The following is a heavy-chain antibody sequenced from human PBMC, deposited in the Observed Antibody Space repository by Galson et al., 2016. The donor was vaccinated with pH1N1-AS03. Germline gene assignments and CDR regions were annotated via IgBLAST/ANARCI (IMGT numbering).Heavy chain of an antibody. J-gene: IGHJ4*02. Sequence: SLRLSCAASGFTFTSYSMNWVRQAPGKGLEWVSFISDTGTSNYYADSVKGRFTISRDNVENSLSLQMNSLTNEDTAVYYCATSLRLRGITVENWGQGILVTVSS. CDR2: ISDTGTSN. V-gene: IGHV3-48*02. CDR1: GFTFTSYS. D-gene: IGHD1-26*01. CDR3: ATSLRLRGITVEN.